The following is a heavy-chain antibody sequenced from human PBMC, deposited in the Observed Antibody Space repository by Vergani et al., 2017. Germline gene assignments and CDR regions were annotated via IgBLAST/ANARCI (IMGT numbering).Heavy chain of an antibody. V-gene: IGHV4-39*01. D-gene: IGHD5-18*01. CDR2: VYQSGNT. CDR1: KNSISSRSHY. Sequence: QLQLQESGPGLVRPAETLSLTCTVSKNSISSRSHYWGWIRQSPGRGLEWIGSVYQSGNTFYNPSFKSRVTISVDTSNYQFSLRLASMAAADTAMYFCARQSAMIISQGHFEYGGQGVLVTVSS. J-gene: IGHJ4*02. CDR3: ARQSAMIISQGHFEY.